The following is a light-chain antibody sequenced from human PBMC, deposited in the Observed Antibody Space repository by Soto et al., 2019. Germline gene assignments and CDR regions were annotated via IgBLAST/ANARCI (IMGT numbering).Light chain of an antibody. J-gene: IGKJ2*01. CDR3: QQYYSTPYT. V-gene: IGKV4-1*01. Sequence: DIVMTQSPDSLAVSLGERATLNCKSSQSVLYSSNNKNYLAWYQQKPVQTPKLLIYWSSTRESGVPDRFSGSGSGTDLSLTISSLQAEDVAVYYCQQYYSTPYTFGQGTKLEIK. CDR2: WSS. CDR1: QSVLYSSNNKNY.